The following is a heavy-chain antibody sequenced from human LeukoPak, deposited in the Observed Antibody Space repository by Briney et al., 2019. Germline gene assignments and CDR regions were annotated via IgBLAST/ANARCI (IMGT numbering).Heavy chain of an antibody. CDR2: IYTSGST. D-gene: IGHD5-18*01. CDR1: GGSISSYY. CDR3: ARGRGGTAMVDY. J-gene: IGHJ4*01. Sequence: PSETLSLTCTVSGGSISSYYWSWIRQPAGKGLEWIGRIYTSGSTSYNPSLKSRVTISLDKSKNHFSLNLTSVTAADTAVYYCARGRGGTAMVDYWGQGTPAT. V-gene: IGHV4-4*07.